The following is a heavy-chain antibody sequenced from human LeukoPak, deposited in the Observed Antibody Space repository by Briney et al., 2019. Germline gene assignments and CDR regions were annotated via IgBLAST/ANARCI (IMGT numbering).Heavy chain of an antibody. CDR3: TSYYGGKYYYYGMDV. D-gene: IGHD4-23*01. CDR2: IKSKTDGGTT. CDR1: GFTFSSYA. V-gene: IGHV3-15*01. Sequence: GRSLRLSCAASGFTFSSYAMHWVRQAPGKGLEWVGRIKSKTDGGTTDYAAPVKGRFTISRDDSKNTLYLQMNRLKTEDTAVYYCTSYYGGKYYYYGMDVWGQGTTVTVSS. J-gene: IGHJ6*02.